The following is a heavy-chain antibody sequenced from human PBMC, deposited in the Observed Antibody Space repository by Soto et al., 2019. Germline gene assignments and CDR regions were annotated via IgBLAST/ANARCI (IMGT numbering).Heavy chain of an antibody. CDR2: IYYSGNT. D-gene: IGHD3-3*01. CDR3: VRDQDYFWSAYIAPDDAFDI. J-gene: IGHJ3*02. CDR1: AGFLSADDYF. V-gene: IGHV4-30-4*08. Sequence: PQKLCITYTVSAGFLSADDYFVYWLRHPPRKGLEWIGYIYYSGNTHYNPSLKSRLTMSVDTSKNQFSLKLSSVTAADTAVYYCVRDQDYFWSAYIAPDDAFDIWGQGTMVT.